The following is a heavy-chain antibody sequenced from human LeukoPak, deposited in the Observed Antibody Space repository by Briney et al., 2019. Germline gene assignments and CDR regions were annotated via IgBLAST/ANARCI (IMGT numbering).Heavy chain of an antibody. V-gene: IGHV3-74*01. Sequence: GGSLRLSCAASGFTFSSYWMHWVRQAPGKGLVWVSRINTDGSSTSYADSVKGRFTISRDNAKNTLYLQMNSLRAEDTAVYYCTGGGTISSWFDPWGQGTPVTVSA. CDR2: INTDGSST. CDR1: GFTFSSYW. J-gene: IGHJ5*02. D-gene: IGHD3-3*01. CDR3: TGGGTISSWFDP.